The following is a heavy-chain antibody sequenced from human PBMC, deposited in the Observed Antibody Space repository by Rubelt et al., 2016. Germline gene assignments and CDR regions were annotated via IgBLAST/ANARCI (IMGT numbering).Heavy chain of an antibody. J-gene: IGHJ5*02. CDR1: GFTFSDYY. CDR3: ARHRGIAAAFDP. Sequence: GFTFSDYYMSWIRQAPGKGLEWVSYISSSGSTIYYADSVKGRFTISRDNAKNSLYLQMNSLRAEDTAVYYCARHRGIAAAFDPWGQGTLVTVSS. V-gene: IGHV3-11*01. CDR2: ISSSGSTI. D-gene: IGHD6-13*01.